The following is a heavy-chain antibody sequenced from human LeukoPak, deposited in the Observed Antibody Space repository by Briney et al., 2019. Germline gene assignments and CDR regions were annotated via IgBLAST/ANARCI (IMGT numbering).Heavy chain of an antibody. Sequence: GGSLRLSCAASGFTFSSYWMSWVRQAPGKGLEWVANIKQDGSEKYYVDSVKGRLTISRDNAKNSLYLQMNSLRAEDTAVYYCARSHDFWSGYSDYGMDVWGQGTTVTVSS. CDR1: GFTFSSYW. V-gene: IGHV3-7*01. J-gene: IGHJ6*02. CDR2: IKQDGSEK. D-gene: IGHD3-3*01. CDR3: ARSHDFWSGYSDYGMDV.